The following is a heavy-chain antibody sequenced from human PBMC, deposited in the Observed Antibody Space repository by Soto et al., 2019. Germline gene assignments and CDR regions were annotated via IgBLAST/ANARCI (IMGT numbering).Heavy chain of an antibody. V-gene: IGHV1-69*05. D-gene: IGHD6-13*01. CDR3: ASRARYSSSWYRGFDY. Sequence: QVQLVQSGAEVKKPGSSVKVSCKASGGTFSSYAITWVRQAPGQGLEWMGGIIPIFDTANYAQKFQGRVTIXXDEATSTAYMELSSLRSEDTAVYYCASRARYSSSWYRGFDYWGQGTLVTVSS. J-gene: IGHJ4*02. CDR2: IIPIFDTA. CDR1: GGTFSSYA.